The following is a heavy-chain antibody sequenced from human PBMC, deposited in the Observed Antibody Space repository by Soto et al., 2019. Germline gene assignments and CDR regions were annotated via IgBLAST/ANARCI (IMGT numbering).Heavy chain of an antibody. CDR3: ARDRTPDYGGNSGWYFDL. Sequence: GGSLRLSCAASGFTFSSYDMHWVRQATGKGLEWVSAIGTAGDTYYPGSVKGRFTISRENAKNSLYLQMNSLRAGDTAVYYCARDRTPDYGGNSGWYFDLWGRGTLLTVSS. V-gene: IGHV3-13*04. CDR2: IGTAGDT. CDR1: GFTFSSYD. J-gene: IGHJ2*01. D-gene: IGHD4-17*01.